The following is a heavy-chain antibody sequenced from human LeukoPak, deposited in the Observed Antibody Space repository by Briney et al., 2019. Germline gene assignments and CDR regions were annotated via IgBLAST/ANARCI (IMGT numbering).Heavy chain of an antibody. CDR2: ISAYNGNT. J-gene: IGHJ3*02. D-gene: IGHD2-21*01. V-gene: IGHV1-18*01. CDR3: ARGAYCGGDCSSSDAFDI. CDR1: GYTFTNYG. Sequence: ASMTVSCKASGYTFTNYGVSWVRHAPGQGLEWMGWISAYNGNTNYAQSLQGRVTMTTDTSTTTAYLELRSLRSDDTAVYYCARGAYCGGDCSSSDAFDIWGQGTMVTVSS.